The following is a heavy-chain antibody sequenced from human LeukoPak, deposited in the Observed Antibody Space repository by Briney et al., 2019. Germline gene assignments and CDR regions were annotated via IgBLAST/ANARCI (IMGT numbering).Heavy chain of an antibody. CDR2: IFYSGAT. CDR1: GGSISTYY. CDR3: ARSYDSSGYARSRLAFDI. Sequence: KASETLSLTCTVSGGSISTYYWSWIRQPPGKGLEWIGYIFYSGATNYSPSLESRVTTSVDTSKNQFSLKLSSVTAADTAMYYCARSYDSSGYARSRLAFDIWGQGTMVTVSS. D-gene: IGHD3-22*01. J-gene: IGHJ3*02. V-gene: IGHV4-59*01.